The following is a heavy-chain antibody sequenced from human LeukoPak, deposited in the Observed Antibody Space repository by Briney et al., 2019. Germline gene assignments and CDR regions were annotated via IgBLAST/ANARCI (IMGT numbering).Heavy chain of an antibody. CDR3: AKASLCSNYDSSGWYFFDY. J-gene: IGHJ4*02. D-gene: IGHD6-19*01. V-gene: IGHV3-23*01. CDR2: ISGNGGST. Sequence: GGSLRLSCAASGFSFRSYAMTWVRQAPGKGLEWVSTISGNGGSTYFADSMKGRFSISRDNSKNTLYLQMNSLRAEDTAVYYCAKASLCSNYDSSGWYFFDYWGQGILVTVSS. CDR1: GFSFRSYA.